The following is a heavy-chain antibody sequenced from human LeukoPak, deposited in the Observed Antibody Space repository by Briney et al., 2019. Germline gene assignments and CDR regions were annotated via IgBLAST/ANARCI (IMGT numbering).Heavy chain of an antibody. CDR2: MNPNRGNT. CDR1: GYTFTSYD. D-gene: IGHD3-10*01. CDR3: ARGVVWFGELHYYYYYMDV. J-gene: IGHJ6*03. V-gene: IGHV1-8*01. Sequence: ASVKVSCKASGYTFTSYDINWVRQATGQGLEWMGWMNPNRGNTGYAQKFQGRVTMTRNTSISTAYMELSSLRSEDTAVYYCARGVVWFGELHYYYYYMDVWGKGTTVTVSS.